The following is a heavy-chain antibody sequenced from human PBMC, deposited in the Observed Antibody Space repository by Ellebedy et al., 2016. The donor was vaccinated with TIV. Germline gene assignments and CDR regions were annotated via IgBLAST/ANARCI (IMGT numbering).Heavy chain of an antibody. Sequence: PGGSLRLSCAASGFSISSHRMHWVRQAAGKGLVWVSHISSDGSDTSYADSVKGRFIISRDNAENTLDLQMSSLRAEDTALYYCARHSGGHGFDNWGQGTMVTVSS. CDR1: GFSISSHR. V-gene: IGHV3-74*01. CDR3: ARHSGGHGFDN. D-gene: IGHD2-21*01. J-gene: IGHJ3*02. CDR2: ISSDGSDT.